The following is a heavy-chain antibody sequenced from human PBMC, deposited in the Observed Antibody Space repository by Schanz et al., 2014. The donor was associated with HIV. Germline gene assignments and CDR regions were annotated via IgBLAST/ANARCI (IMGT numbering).Heavy chain of an antibody. CDR2: IYFSGNT. V-gene: IGHV4-61*08. Sequence: QVQVQESGPGLVKPSETLSLTCPVSRGSVSGEAYFWSWIRQPPGKELEWIGRIYFSGNTYYNPSLKSRVTMSVDTSQNQFSLNLSSMSAADTAVYYCARGLWEPRAIDIWGQGTMVTVSS. J-gene: IGHJ3*02. D-gene: IGHD1-26*01. CDR1: RGSVSGEAYF. CDR3: ARGLWEPRAIDI.